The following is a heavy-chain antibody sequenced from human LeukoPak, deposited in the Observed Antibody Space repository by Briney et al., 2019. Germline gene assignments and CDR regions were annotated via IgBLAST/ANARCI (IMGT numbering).Heavy chain of an antibody. D-gene: IGHD6-13*01. V-gene: IGHV4-39*01. CDR3: ARNGTIAPTGASHFDY. J-gene: IGHJ4*02. CDR1: GGSISSSISTNY. Sequence: SETLSLTCTVSGGSISSSISTNYWNWLRQPPGNGLESIGSIHYSGPTYYNPSLESRATIPVERSENQFSVKLTSVTAADTAVYCCARNGTIAPTGASHFDYWGRGTLVSVSS. CDR2: IHYSGPT.